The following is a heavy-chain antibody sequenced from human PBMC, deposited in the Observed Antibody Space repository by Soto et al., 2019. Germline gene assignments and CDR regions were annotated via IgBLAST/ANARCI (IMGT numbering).Heavy chain of an antibody. CDR1: GYTFTSYD. V-gene: IGHV1-8*01. Sequence: ASVKVSCKASGYTFTSYDINWVRQATGQGLEWMGWMNPNSGNTGYAQKFQGRVTMTRNTSISTAYMELSSLRSEDTAVYYCARGLYGSGSLDYWGQGTLVTVSS. D-gene: IGHD3-10*01. CDR2: MNPNSGNT. CDR3: ARGLYGSGSLDY. J-gene: IGHJ4*02.